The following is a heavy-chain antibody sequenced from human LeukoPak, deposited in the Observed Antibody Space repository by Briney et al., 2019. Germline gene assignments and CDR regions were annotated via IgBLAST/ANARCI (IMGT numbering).Heavy chain of an antibody. CDR1: GYTFTGGYY. J-gene: IGHJ4*02. CDR3: AREEWNYNY. Sequence: ASVKVSCKASGYTFTGGYYLHWVRQTPGQGLEWMGFINPKNGATNYAQKFQGRVSMIRDTSISTAYMELSTLEFDDTAVYYCAREEWNYNYWGQGTLVTVSS. V-gene: IGHV1-2*02. D-gene: IGHD1-7*01. CDR2: INPKNGAT.